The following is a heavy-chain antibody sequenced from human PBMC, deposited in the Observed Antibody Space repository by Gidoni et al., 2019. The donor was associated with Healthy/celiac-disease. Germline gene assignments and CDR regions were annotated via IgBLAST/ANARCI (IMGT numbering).Heavy chain of an antibody. V-gene: IGHV3-49*03. D-gene: IGHD5-18*01. J-gene: IGHJ3*02. CDR2: IRSKAYGGTT. Sequence: EVQLVESGGGLVQPGRSLRLSCTASGFTFGASAMSWFRQAPGKGLEWVGFIRSKAYGGTTEYAASVKGRFTISRDDSKSIAYLQMNSLKTEDTAVYYCTRVWIQLGLTHDAFDIWGQGTMVTVSS. CDR1: GFTFGASA. CDR3: TRVWIQLGLTHDAFDI.